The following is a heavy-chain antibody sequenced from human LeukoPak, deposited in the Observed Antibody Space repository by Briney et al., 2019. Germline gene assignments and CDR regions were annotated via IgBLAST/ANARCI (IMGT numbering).Heavy chain of an antibody. V-gene: IGHV3-21*01. CDR2: ISSSSYI. J-gene: IGHJ4*02. CDR3: ARDSMVRGVMSY. CDR1: GFTFSSYS. D-gene: IGHD3-10*01. Sequence: GGSLRLSCAASGFTFSSYSMNWVRQPPGKGLEWVSSISSSSYIYYADSVKGRFTISRDNAKNSLYLQMNSMRAEDTAVYYCARDSMVRGVMSYWGQGTLVTVSS.